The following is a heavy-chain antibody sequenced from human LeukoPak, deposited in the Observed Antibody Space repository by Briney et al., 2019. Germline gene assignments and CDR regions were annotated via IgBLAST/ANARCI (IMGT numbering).Heavy chain of an antibody. CDR1: GYTFTNYY. CDR3: ARVNSVGDTAWWFDP. J-gene: IGHJ5*02. CDR2: INPSGDNT. Sequence: ASVKVSCKASGYTFTNYYIHWVRQAPGQGLEWMGIINPSGDNTWYAQKFQGRVTMTRDMSTSTAYMELSSLRSEDTAVYYCARVNSVGDTAWWFDPWGQGTLVTVSS. D-gene: IGHD1-26*01. V-gene: IGHV1-46*01.